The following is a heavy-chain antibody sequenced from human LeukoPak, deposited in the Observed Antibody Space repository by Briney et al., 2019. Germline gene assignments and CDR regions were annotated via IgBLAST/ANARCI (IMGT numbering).Heavy chain of an antibody. CDR2: ISSGSSYI. D-gene: IGHD3-22*01. CDR1: GFTFSSYS. V-gene: IGHV3-21*06. CDR3: ARVFYDSSGYRIGY. Sequence: KAGGSLRLSCAASGFTFSSYSMNWVRQAPGKGLEWVSSISSGSSYIYYADSVKGRFTISRDNAKNSLYLQMNSLSAEDTAVYYCARVFYDSSGYRIGYWGQGTLVTVSS. J-gene: IGHJ4*02.